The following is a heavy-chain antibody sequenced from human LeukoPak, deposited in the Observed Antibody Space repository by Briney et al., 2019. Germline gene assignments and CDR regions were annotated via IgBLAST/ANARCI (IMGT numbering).Heavy chain of an antibody. CDR1: GGSISSYY. CDR3: ARYTPIGVVPTYYGMDV. J-gene: IGHJ6*02. V-gene: IGHV4-59*01. CDR2: IYYSGST. Sequence: SETLSPTCTVSGGSISSYYWSWIRQPPGKGLEWIGYIYYSGSTNYNPSLKSRVTISVDTSKNQFSLKLSSVTAADTAVYYCARYTPIGVVPTYYGMDVWGQGTTVTVSS. D-gene: IGHD3-3*01.